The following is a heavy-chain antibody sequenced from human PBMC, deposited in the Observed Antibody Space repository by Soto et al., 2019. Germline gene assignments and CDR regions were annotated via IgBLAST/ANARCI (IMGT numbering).Heavy chain of an antibody. Sequence: KPSETLSLTCTVSGDSISSGNKYWSWIRQPPGKGLEWIGYIFSSGTTYYNPSLKSRLTMSLDASQNQFSLKLNSLTDADTAVYFCARVPSPFDYYYAMDVWGQGTTVTVS. CDR2: IFSSGTT. CDR3: ARVPSPFDYYYAMDV. J-gene: IGHJ6*02. V-gene: IGHV4-30-4*01. CDR1: GDSISSGNKY. D-gene: IGHD3-16*01.